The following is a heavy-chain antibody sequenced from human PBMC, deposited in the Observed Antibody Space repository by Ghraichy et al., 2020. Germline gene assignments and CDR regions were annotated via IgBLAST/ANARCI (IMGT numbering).Heavy chain of an antibody. CDR1: GFTFSSYS. Sequence: GSLRLSCAASGFTFSSYSMNWVRQAPGKGLEWVSYISSSSSTIYYADSVKGRFTISRDNAKNSLYLQMNSLRDEDTAVYYCAGLTRRGYYYGMDVWGQGTTVTVSS. CDR3: AGLTRRGYYYGMDV. V-gene: IGHV3-48*02. D-gene: IGHD1-14*01. CDR2: ISSSSSTI. J-gene: IGHJ6*02.